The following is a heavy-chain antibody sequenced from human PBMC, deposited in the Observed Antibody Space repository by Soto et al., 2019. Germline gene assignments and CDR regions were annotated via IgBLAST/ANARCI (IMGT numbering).Heavy chain of an antibody. J-gene: IGHJ4*02. CDR1: GGSISNVDYY. CDR2: INHSGST. Sequence: SETLSLTCTVSGGSISNVDYYWSWIRQPPGKGLEWIGEINHSGSTNYNPSHKSRVTISVDTSKNQFSLKLSSVTAADTAVYYCARSLFSGSYLRFDYWGQGTLVTVSS. CDR3: ARSLFSGSYLRFDY. D-gene: IGHD1-26*01. V-gene: IGHV4-34*01.